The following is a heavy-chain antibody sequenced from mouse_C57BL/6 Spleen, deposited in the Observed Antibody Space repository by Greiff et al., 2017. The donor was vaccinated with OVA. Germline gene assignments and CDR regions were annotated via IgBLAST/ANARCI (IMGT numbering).Heavy chain of an antibody. CDR2: IYPGDGDT. V-gene: IGHV1-80*01. CDR3: AREGTTGSSDY. D-gene: IGHD1-1*01. CDR1: GYAFSSYW. Sequence: VQLQQSGAELVKPGASVKISCKASGYAFSSYWMNWVKQRPGMGLEWIGQIYPGDGDTNYNGKFKGKATLTADKSSSTAYMQLSSLTSEDSAVYFCAREGTTGSSDYWGQGTTLTVSS. J-gene: IGHJ2*01.